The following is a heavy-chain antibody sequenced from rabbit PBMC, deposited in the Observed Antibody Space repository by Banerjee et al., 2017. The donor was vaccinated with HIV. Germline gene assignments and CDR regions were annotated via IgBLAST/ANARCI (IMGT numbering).Heavy chain of an antibody. CDR3: ARGAAYDNYAPKL. D-gene: IGHD6-1*01. Sequence: QEQLEESGGDLVKPEGSLTLTCTASGFSFSSYYYMCWVRQAPGKGLEWIACIHTGSSGSTYYASWAKGRFTISKTSSTTVTLQMTSLTDADTATYFCARGAAYDNYAPKLWGPGTLVTVS. CDR1: GFSFSSYYY. CDR2: IHTGSSGST. V-gene: IGHV1S45*01. J-gene: IGHJ4*01.